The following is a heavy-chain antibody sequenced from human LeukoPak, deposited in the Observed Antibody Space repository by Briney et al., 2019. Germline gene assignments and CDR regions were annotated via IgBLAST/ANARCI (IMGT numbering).Heavy chain of an antibody. CDR3: TTQRVVTAAIDS. V-gene: IGHV3-23*01. CDR1: GFTFSSYG. Sequence: GGTLRLSCAASGFTFSSYGMSWVRQAPGKGLEWVSSISGGGIATYHADSVKGRFTISRDNSKNTLYLQMNSLRVEDTAIYYCTTQRVVTAAIDSWGQGTLVTVSS. J-gene: IGHJ4*02. D-gene: IGHD2-21*02. CDR2: ISGGGIAT.